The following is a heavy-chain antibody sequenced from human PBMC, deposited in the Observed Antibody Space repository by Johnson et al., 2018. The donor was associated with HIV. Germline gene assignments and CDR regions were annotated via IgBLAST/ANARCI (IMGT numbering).Heavy chain of an antibody. CDR3: AKGRSGAGGAFDI. D-gene: IGHD1-26*01. CDR1: GFTFSSYA. V-gene: IGHV3-23*04. Sequence: VQLVESGGGVVQPGRSLRLSCAASGFTFSSYAMSWVRQAPGKGLEWVSAISGSGGSTYYADSVKGRFTISRDNSKTTLYLQMNSLRAEDTAVYYCAKGRSGAGGAFDIWGQGTMVTVSS. J-gene: IGHJ3*02. CDR2: ISGSGGST.